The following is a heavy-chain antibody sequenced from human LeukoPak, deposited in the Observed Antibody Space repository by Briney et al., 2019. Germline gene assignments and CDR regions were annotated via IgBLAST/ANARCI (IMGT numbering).Heavy chain of an antibody. D-gene: IGHD5-18*01. CDR3: AKDQALAGIQLWLRTFDH. CDR1: GFTVSSNY. J-gene: IGHJ4*02. V-gene: IGHV3-53*01. Sequence: GGSLRLSCAASGFTVSSNYMNWVRQAPGKGLEWVSVIYSGGNTYYADSVKGRFTISRDNSKNTLYLQMNSLRVEDTAVYYCAKDQALAGIQLWLRTFDHWGQGTLVTVSS. CDR2: IYSGGNT.